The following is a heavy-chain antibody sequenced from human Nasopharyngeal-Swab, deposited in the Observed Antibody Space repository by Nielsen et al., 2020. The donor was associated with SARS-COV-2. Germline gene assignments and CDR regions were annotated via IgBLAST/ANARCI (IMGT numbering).Heavy chain of an antibody. CDR1: GFAFDDYA. V-gene: IGHV3-9*01. D-gene: IGHD6-19*01. CDR2: ITWNSGSI. J-gene: IGHJ4*02. CDR3: AKDTSFGGWNFDY. Sequence: GGSLRLSCVASGFAFDDYAMHWVRQAPGKGLEWVSGITWNSGSIDFADSLKGRFTISRDNAKNSLYLQMNSLRTEDTAFYYCAKDTSFGGWNFDYWGQGTLVTVSS.